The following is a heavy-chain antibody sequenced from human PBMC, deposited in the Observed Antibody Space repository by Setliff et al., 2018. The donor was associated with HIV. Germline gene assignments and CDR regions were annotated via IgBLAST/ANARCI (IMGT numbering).Heavy chain of an antibody. J-gene: IGHJ4*02. D-gene: IGHD3-22*01. CDR2: IYYSGST. CDR1: GGSISSNNYY. V-gene: IGHV4-39*07. Sequence: SETLSLTCTVSGGSISSNNYYWGWIRQPPGKGLEWIASIYYSGSTYYNPSLKSRITISVDTSKNQFSLKLNSVTAADTAVYYCGGNGYYSIDYWGQGTLVTVSS. CDR3: GGNGYYSIDY.